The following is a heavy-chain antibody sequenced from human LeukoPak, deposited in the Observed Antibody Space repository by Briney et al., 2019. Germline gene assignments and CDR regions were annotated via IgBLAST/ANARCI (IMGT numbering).Heavy chain of an antibody. Sequence: SETLSLTCAVYGGSFSGYYWSWIRQPPGKGLEWIGEINHSGSTNYNPSLKSRVTISVDTSKNQFSLKLSSVTAADTAVYYCARDSGSYSPFDYWGQGTLVTVSS. CDR1: GGSFSGYY. V-gene: IGHV4-34*01. J-gene: IGHJ4*02. CDR2: INHSGST. CDR3: ARDSGSYSPFDY. D-gene: IGHD1-26*01.